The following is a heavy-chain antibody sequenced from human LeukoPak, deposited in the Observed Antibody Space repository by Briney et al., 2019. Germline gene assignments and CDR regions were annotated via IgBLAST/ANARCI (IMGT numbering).Heavy chain of an antibody. CDR2: INTYKGDT. V-gene: IGHV1-18*01. D-gene: IGHD4-23*01. CDR1: GYTLTNYN. Sequence: ASVKVSCKASGYTLTNYNISWVRQAPGQGLEWMGWINTYKGDTLYAQKLQGRVTMTADTSTNTAYMELRSLRFDDAAVYYCAREFGHCYGDNCFYFFDTWGQGFRVTVSS. J-gene: IGHJ4*02. CDR3: AREFGHCYGDNCFYFFDT.